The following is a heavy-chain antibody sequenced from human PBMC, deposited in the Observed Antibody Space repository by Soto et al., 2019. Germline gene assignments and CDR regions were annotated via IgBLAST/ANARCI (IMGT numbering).Heavy chain of an antibody. CDR1: GFTFSSYA. D-gene: IGHD3-9*01. V-gene: IGHV3-30-3*01. J-gene: IGHJ4*02. Sequence: GGSLRLSCAASGFTFSSYAMHWVRRAPGKGLEWVAVISYDGSNKYYADSVKGRFTISRDNSKNTLYLQMNSLRAEDTAVYYCASLELRYFDWLFTFDYWGQGTLVTVSS. CDR3: ASLELRYFDWLFTFDY. CDR2: ISYDGSNK.